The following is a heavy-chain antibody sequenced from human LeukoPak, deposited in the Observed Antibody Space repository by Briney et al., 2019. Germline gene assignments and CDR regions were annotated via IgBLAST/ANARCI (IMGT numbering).Heavy chain of an antibody. V-gene: IGHV3-23*01. D-gene: IGHD3-10*01. CDR3: TKVTFSDSGAFDI. J-gene: IGHJ3*02. CDR2: ISGSGDRT. CDR1: GSIFSTYG. Sequence: GGSLRLSCAASGSIFSTYGMSWVRQAPGKGLEWVSGISGSGDRTFYADSVKGRFTISRDNSKNTLYLQVNSLRAEDTAVYYRTKVTFSDSGAFDIWGQGTKVTVSS.